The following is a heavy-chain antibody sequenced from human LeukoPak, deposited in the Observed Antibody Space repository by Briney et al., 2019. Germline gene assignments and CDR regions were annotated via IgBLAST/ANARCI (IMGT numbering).Heavy chain of an antibody. J-gene: IGHJ3*02. Sequence: GGSLRLSCAASGFTFSDYYMSWIRQAPGKGLEWVSYISSSGSTIYYADSVKGRFTISRGNAKNSLYLQMNSLRAEDTAVYYCASNYWYYYGSGSDDAFDIWGQGTMVTVSS. CDR2: ISSSGSTI. D-gene: IGHD3-10*01. V-gene: IGHV3-11*01. CDR3: ASNYWYYYGSGSDDAFDI. CDR1: GFTFSDYY.